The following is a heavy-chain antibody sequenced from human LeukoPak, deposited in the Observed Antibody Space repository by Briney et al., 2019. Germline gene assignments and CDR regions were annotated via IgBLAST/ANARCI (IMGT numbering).Heavy chain of an antibody. V-gene: IGHV4-30-4*01. CDR2: IYYSGST. Sequence: SQTLSLTCTVSGGSISSGDYSWSWIRQPPGKGLEWIGYIYYSGSTYYNPSLESRVTMSVDTSKNQFSLRLNSVTAADTAVYYCTRGFLQIDYWGQGTLVTVSS. CDR3: TRGFLQIDY. J-gene: IGHJ4*02. CDR1: GGSISSGDYS.